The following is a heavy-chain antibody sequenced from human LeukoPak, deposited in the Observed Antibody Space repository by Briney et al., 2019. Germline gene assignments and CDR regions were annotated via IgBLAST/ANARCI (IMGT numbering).Heavy chain of an antibody. CDR2: ISSSGSTI. CDR3: AELGITMIGGV. Sequence: GGSLRLSFAASGFTFSSYEMNWVRQAPGKGLEWVSYISSSGSTIYYADSVMGRFTISRDNAKNSLYLQMNSLRAEDTAVYYCAELGITMIGGVWGKGTTVTISS. J-gene: IGHJ6*04. V-gene: IGHV3-48*03. D-gene: IGHD3-10*02. CDR1: GFTFSSYE.